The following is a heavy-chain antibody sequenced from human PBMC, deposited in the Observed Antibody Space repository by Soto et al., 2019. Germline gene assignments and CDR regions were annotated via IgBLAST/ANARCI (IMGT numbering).Heavy chain of an antibody. CDR1: GYTFTSYG. CDR3: ARDVRGLQYRYYYYYGMDV. V-gene: IGHV1-18*01. D-gene: IGHD4-4*01. J-gene: IGHJ6*02. CDR2: ISAYNGNT. Sequence: ASVKVSCKASGYTFTSYGISWVRQAPGQGLEWMGWISAYNGNTNYAQRLQGRVTMTTDTSTSTAYMELRSPRSDDTAVYYCARDVRGLQYRYYYYYGMDVWGQGXTVTVYS.